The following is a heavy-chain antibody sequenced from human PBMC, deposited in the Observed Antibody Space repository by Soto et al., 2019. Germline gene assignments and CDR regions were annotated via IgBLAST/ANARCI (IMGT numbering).Heavy chain of an antibody. V-gene: IGHV4-31*03. CDR3: ASFVRDFWSGLELGMDV. J-gene: IGHJ6*02. CDR2: IYYSGST. CDR1: GGSISSGGYY. D-gene: IGHD3-3*01. Sequence: SETLSLTCTVSGGSISSGGYYWSWIRQHPGKGLEWIGYIYYSGSTYYNQSLKSRVTISVDTSKNHFSLKLSSVTAADTAVFYCASFVRDFWSGLELGMDVWGQGTTVTVSS.